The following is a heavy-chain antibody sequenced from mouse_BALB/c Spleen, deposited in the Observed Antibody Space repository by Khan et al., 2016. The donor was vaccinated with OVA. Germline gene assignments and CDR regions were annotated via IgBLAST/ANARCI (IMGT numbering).Heavy chain of an antibody. V-gene: IGHV3-2*02. Sequence: VQLQESGPGLVKPSQSLSLPCTVPGYSITSNYAWNWIRQFPGNTLEWMGYISYSGSTNYNPSLKSRISITRDTSKNQFFLQWNAVTTEDTATSHCARGNYYGDAMDYWGQGTSITDAS. CDR3: ARGNYYGDAMDY. CDR2: ISYSGST. J-gene: IGHJ4*01. D-gene: IGHD1-1*01. CDR1: GYSITSNYA.